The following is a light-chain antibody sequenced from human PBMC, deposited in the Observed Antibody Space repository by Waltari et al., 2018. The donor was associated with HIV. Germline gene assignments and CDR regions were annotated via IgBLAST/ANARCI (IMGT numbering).Light chain of an antibody. CDR2: DAI. CDR3: QQRDSWPRGIT. CDR1: QSVGKY. J-gene: IGKJ5*01. V-gene: IGKV3-11*01. Sequence: EIMMTQSPATLPVSPGERATLSCRASQSVGKYLAWYQQKPGQVPRLLIYDAINRATGIPARFSGSGSGTDFTLTISSLEPEDFAVYYCQQRDSWPRGITFGQGTRLEIK.